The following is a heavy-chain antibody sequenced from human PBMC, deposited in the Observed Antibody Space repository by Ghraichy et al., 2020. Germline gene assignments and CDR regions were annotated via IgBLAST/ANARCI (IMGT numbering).Heavy chain of an antibody. J-gene: IGHJ4*02. D-gene: IGHD1-14*01. V-gene: IGHV3-23*01. CDR2: ISGGGGVAT. Sequence: GGSLRLSCAASGLTFTGYAMTWVRQAPGKGLEWVSTISGGGGVATYYADSVKGRFTVSRDISKNTLYLQMNSLRPEDTAIYYCAKEGLDASESTEIFDYWGQGTLVTVSS. CDR1: GLTFTGYA. CDR3: AKEGLDASESTEIFDY.